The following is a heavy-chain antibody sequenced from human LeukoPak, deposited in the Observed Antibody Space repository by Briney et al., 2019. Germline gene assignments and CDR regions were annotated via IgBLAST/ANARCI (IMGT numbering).Heavy chain of an antibody. J-gene: IGHJ4*02. CDR1: GGTFSSYA. V-gene: IGHV1-69*04. CDR3: ARVDGGTPGD. D-gene: IGHD4-23*01. CDR2: IIPIFGIA. Sequence: ASVKVSCKASGGTFSSYAISWVRQAPGQGLEWMGRIIPIFGIANYAQKFQGRVTITADKSTSTAYMELSSLRSEDTAVYYCARVDGGTPGDWGQGILVTVSS.